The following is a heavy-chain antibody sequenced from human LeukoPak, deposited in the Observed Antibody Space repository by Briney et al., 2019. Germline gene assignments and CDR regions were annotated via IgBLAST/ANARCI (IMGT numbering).Heavy chain of an antibody. Sequence: HPGRSLRLSCAASGFTFDDYALHWVRQAPGKGLEWVSSISWNSGSIGYADSVKGRFTISRDNAKNSLYLQMNSLRAEDTALYYCAKAATPDYFDYWGQGTLVTVSS. CDR1: GFTFDDYA. CDR3: AKAATPDYFDY. V-gene: IGHV3-9*01. CDR2: ISWNSGSI. D-gene: IGHD2-15*01. J-gene: IGHJ4*02.